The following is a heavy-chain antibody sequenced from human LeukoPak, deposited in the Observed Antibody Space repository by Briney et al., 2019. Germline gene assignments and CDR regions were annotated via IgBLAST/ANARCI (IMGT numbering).Heavy chain of an antibody. J-gene: IGHJ4*02. CDR2: IGSVTTYI. V-gene: IGHV3-21*01. D-gene: IGHD6-19*01. CDR1: GFTFSDYT. Sequence: GGSLRLSCAASGFTFSDYTMNWXXQAPGKGLEXXXXIGSVTTYIYYADSVKGRFTISRDNAKNSLSLQMNSLRAEDTAVYYCARAIAVAGPYYFDYWGQGTLVTVSS. CDR3: ARAIAVAGPYYFDY.